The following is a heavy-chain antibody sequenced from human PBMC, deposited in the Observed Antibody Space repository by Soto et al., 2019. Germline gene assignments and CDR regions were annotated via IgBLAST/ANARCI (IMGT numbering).Heavy chain of an antibody. CDR1: GGSISSYY. J-gene: IGHJ4*02. D-gene: IGHD3-22*01. CDR2: IYYSGST. Sequence: CTVSGGSISSYYWSWIRQPPGKGLEWIGYIYYSGSTNYNPSLKSRVTISVDTSKNQFSLKLSSVTAADTAVYYCARDRYDSSGYDYWGQGTLVTVSS. CDR3: ARDRYDSSGYDY. V-gene: IGHV4-59*01.